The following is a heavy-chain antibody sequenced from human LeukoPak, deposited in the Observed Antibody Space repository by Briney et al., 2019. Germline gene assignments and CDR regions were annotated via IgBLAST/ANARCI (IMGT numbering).Heavy chain of an antibody. CDR1: GFIFSNYA. J-gene: IGHJ3*02. V-gene: IGHV3-30-3*01. Sequence: PGGSLRLSCAASGFIFSNYAIHWVRQAPGKGLHWVAVISSDGSNIYYADSVKGRFTISRDNSKNTLYLQMNSLRAEDTAVYYCARPLAFPDPWNAFDIWGQGTMVTVSS. D-gene: IGHD3-3*02. CDR3: ARPLAFPDPWNAFDI. CDR2: ISSDGSNI.